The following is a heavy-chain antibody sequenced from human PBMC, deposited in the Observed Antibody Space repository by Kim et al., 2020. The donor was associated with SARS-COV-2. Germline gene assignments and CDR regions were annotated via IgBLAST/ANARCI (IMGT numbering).Heavy chain of an antibody. Sequence: NSRITINPDTSKNQFSLQLNSVTPEDTAVYYCARDPYITMVRGVPYYFDYWGQGTLVTVSS. J-gene: IGHJ4*02. D-gene: IGHD3-10*01. CDR3: ARDPYITMVRGVPYYFDY. V-gene: IGHV6-1*01.